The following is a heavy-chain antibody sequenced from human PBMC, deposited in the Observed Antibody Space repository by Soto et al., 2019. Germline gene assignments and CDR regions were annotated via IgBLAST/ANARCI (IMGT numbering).Heavy chain of an antibody. CDR3: ARDPFGGGGYYFDY. V-gene: IGHV1-69*13. D-gene: IGHD3-16*01. CDR2: IIPIFGTA. CDR1: GGTFSSYA. Sequence: ASVKVSCKASGGTFSSYAISWVRQAPGQGLEWMGGIIPIFGTANYAQKFQGRVTITADESTSTAYMELSSLRSEDTAVYYCARDPFGGGGYYFDYWGQGTLVTVSS. J-gene: IGHJ4*02.